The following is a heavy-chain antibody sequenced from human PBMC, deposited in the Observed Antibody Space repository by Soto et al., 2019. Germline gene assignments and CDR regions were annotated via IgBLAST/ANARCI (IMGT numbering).Heavy chain of an antibody. CDR3: ARLVYDTRLNYMYFDF. CDR1: GVSISSGNW. CDR2: IFHDGTA. Sequence: SETLSLTCAVSGVSISSGNWLTWVRQSPQRGLEYIGEIFHDGTANYYPSFERRVAISVDTSKNQFSLKLTSVTAADTAIYFCARLVYDTRLNYMYFDFWGQGTLVTVSS. D-gene: IGHD3-10*01. J-gene: IGHJ4*02. V-gene: IGHV4-4*02.